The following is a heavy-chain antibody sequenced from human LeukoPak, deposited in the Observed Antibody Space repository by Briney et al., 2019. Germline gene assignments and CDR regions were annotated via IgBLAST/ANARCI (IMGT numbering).Heavy chain of an antibody. Sequence: ASVKVSCKASGYTFTHYHIHWVRQAPGQGLEWMGWHDPDSGVTKFPQKFQGRVSMTTDTSITTAYMELSSLRSDDTAVYYCARGGYCTGTSCFLPDYWGQGTLVTVSS. V-gene: IGHV1-2*02. CDR2: HDPDSGVT. CDR1: GYTFTHYH. J-gene: IGHJ4*02. D-gene: IGHD2-8*02. CDR3: ARGGYCTGTSCFLPDY.